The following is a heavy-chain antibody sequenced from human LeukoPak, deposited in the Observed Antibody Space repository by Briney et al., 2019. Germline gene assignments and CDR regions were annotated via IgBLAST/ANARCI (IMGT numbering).Heavy chain of an antibody. D-gene: IGHD3-10*01. Sequence: SQTLSLTCAISGDSVSSNSAAWNWIRQSPSRGLEWLARTFYRSEWYKDEAGSVKSRITINADTAKKQFSLQMNSVTPEDTALYYCARGGLVRGYKNSLIAFDVWGQGIMVTVSS. V-gene: IGHV6-1*01. CDR2: TFYRSEWYK. CDR3: ARGGLVRGYKNSLIAFDV. J-gene: IGHJ3*01. CDR1: GDSVSSNSAA.